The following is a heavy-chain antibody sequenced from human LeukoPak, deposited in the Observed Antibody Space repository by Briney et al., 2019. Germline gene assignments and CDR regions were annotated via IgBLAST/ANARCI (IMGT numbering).Heavy chain of an antibody. CDR3: ARPRYGSGSLDS. CDR1: GESFSGQY. V-gene: IGHV4-34*01. D-gene: IGHD3-10*01. J-gene: IGHJ4*02. CDR2: INHSGST. Sequence: SETLSLTCAVHGESFSGQYWTWVRQPPGKGLEWIGEINHSGSTTYNPSLNNRVTISVDTSKNQFSLKMSSVTAADTAVYYCARPRYGSGSLDSWGQGTLVTVSS.